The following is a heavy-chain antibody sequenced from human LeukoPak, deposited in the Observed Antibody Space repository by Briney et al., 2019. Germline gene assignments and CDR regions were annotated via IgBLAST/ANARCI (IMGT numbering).Heavy chain of an antibody. CDR1: GFTFSSYW. J-gene: IGHJ4*02. V-gene: IGHV3-7*03. CDR2: IKQDGSEK. D-gene: IGHD2-15*01. Sequence: GGSLRLSCAASGFTFSSYWMSWVRQAPGKGLEWVANIKQDGSEKYYVDSVKGRFTISRDNAKNSLYLQMNSLRAEDTALYYCARSAGYCSGGSCYPPDYWGQGTLVTVSS. CDR3: ARSAGYCSGGSCYPPDY.